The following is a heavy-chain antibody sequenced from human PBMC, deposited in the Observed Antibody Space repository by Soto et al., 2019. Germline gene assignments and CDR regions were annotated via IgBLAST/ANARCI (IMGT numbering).Heavy chain of an antibody. V-gene: IGHV1-8*01. J-gene: IGHJ5*02. CDR3: ERGRRAAGEWFDP. Sequence: VASVKVSCKASGYTFTSYDINWVRQATGQGLEWMGWMNPNSGNTGYAQKFQGRVTMTRNTSISTAYMELSSLRSEDTAVYYCERGRRAAGEWFDPWGQGTLVTVSS. CDR2: MNPNSGNT. CDR1: GYTFTSYD. D-gene: IGHD2-15*01.